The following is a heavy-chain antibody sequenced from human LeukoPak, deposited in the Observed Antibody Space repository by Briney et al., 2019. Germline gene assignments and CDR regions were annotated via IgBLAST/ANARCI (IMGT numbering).Heavy chain of an antibody. D-gene: IGHD3-10*01. J-gene: IGHJ4*02. CDR1: GFTFSNYM. CDR3: AARKVRGVWFYLDY. CDR2: IKSDGITI. Sequence: GSLRLSCAASGFTFSNYMMHWVRQAPGKGLVWVSRIKSDGITITYADSVKGRFTISRDNAKNTLYLQMNSLRVEDTAVYFCAARKVRGVWFYLDYWGQGTLVTVSS. V-gene: IGHV3-74*01.